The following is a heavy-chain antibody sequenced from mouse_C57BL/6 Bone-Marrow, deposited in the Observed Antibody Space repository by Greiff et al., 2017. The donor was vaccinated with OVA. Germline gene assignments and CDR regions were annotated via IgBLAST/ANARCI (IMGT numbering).Heavy chain of an antibody. D-gene: IGHD1-1*01. CDR1: GYTFTSYW. CDR2: IDPSDSYT. V-gene: IGHV1-50*01. J-gene: IGHJ2*01. Sequence: VQLQQPGAELVKPGASVKLSCKASGYTFTSYWMQWVKQRPGQGLEWIGEIDPSDSYTNYNQKFKGKATLTVDTSSSTAYMQLSSLTSEDSAVYYCARGSFITTRGYFDYWGQGTTLTVSS. CDR3: ARGSFITTRGYFDY.